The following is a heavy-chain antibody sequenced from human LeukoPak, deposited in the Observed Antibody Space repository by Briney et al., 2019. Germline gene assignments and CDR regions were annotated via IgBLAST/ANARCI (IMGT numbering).Heavy chain of an antibody. CDR3: ARGAGWNYFDY. J-gene: IGHJ4*02. D-gene: IGHD6-19*01. CDR1: GFTVRSNY. Sequence: GGSLRLSCACSGFTVRSNYMSWVRQATGKGLEWVSVVYSDGTTYYPDSVRGRFTISRDNSKNTLSLQMNSLRAEDTAVYYCARGAGWNYFDYWRQGTLVTVSS. CDR2: VYSDGTT. V-gene: IGHV3-66*02.